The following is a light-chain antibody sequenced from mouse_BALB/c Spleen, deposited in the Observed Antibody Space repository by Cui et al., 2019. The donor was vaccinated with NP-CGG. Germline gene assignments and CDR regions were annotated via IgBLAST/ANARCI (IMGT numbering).Light chain of an antibody. V-gene: IGLV1*01. CDR3: ALWYSTHWV. CDR2: GTN. Sequence: HAVVSQDSALTTSPGETVTLTCRSSIGAVTTSNYANWVQEKPDHLFTGLIGGTNNRAPGVPARFSGSLIGDKAALTITGAQTEDEAIYFCALWYSTHWVFGGGTKLTVL. J-gene: IGLJ1*01. CDR1: IGAVTTSNY.